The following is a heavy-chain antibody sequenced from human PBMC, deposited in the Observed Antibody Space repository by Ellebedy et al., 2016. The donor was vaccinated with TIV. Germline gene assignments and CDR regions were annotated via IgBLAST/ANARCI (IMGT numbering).Heavy chain of an antibody. J-gene: IGHJ4*02. V-gene: IGHV4-39*01. CDR3: ARPLRSTVTTSIYFDS. Sequence: SETLSLXXTVSGVSVSSSSYFWGWIRQPPGKGLEWIGIIYYSGSTYYNPSLNSRATISLDTSKNQFSLTLSSVAAADAAVYYCARPLRSTVTTSIYFDSWGQGALVTVSS. CDR1: GVSVSSSSYF. D-gene: IGHD4-17*01. CDR2: IYYSGST.